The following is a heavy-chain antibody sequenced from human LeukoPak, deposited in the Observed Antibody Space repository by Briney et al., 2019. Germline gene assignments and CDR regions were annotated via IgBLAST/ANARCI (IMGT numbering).Heavy chain of an antibody. CDR2: INHRGDT. V-gene: IGHV4-34*01. CDR1: GGSFSTYY. J-gene: IGHJ4*03. Sequence: SETLSLTCAVYGGSFSTYYWSWIRQSPGKGLEWIAEINHRGDTNYNPSVKSRVTISVDTSKNQFSLKVRSLTAADTAVYYCARGPTISETGYFDYWGQGALVTVSS. CDR3: ARGPTISETGYFDY. D-gene: IGHD7-27*01.